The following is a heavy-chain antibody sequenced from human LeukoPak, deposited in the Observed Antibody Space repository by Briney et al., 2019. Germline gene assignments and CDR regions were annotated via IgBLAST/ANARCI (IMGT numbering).Heavy chain of an antibody. CDR2: FDPEDGET. CDR3: ATSSSPGAPFDY. CDR1: GYTLTELS. Sequence: ASVKVSCKVSGYTLTELSMHWVRQAPGKGLEWMGGFDPEDGETIYAQKFQGRVTMTEDTSTDTAYMELSSLRSEDTAVYYCATSSSPGAPFDYWGQGTLVTVSS. D-gene: IGHD6-6*01. J-gene: IGHJ4*02. V-gene: IGHV1-24*01.